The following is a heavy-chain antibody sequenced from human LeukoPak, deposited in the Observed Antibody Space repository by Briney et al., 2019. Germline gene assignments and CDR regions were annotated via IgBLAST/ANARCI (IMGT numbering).Heavy chain of an antibody. D-gene: IGHD6-6*01. J-gene: IGHJ4*02. CDR2: ITTDTGIP. CDR1: GYTFTNYA. V-gene: IGHV7-4-1*02. CDR3: ARAYGSSSLLNDY. Sequence: ASVKVSCKASGYTFTNYAINWVRQAPGQGLEWMGWITTDTGIPTYAQGFTGRFVFSLDTSVSTAYLQISSLKAEDTAVYYCARAYGSSSLLNDYWGQGTLVTVSS.